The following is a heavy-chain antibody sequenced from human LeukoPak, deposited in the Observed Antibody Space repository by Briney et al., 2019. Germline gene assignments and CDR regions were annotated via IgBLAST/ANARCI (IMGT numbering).Heavy chain of an antibody. J-gene: IGHJ4*02. CDR2: INPNRGGT. CDR3: ARMGSGWYYFDY. Sequence: ASVKVSCKASGYTFTGYYMHWVRQAPGQGLEWMGWINPNRGGTNYAQKFQGRVTMTRDTSISTAYMELSRLRSDDTAAYYCARMGSGWYYFDYWGQGTLVTVSS. D-gene: IGHD6-19*01. CDR1: GYTFTGYY. V-gene: IGHV1-2*02.